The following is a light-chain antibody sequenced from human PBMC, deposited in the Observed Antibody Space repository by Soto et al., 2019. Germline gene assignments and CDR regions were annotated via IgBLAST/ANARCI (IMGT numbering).Light chain of an antibody. CDR3: SSYTRGTTQG. Sequence: LTQPASVSGSPGQSITISCTGTSRDVGGYDYVSWYQQHPGKAPKLMVSEVSNRPSGVSDRFSGSKSGNTASLTISGLQAEDEADYYCSSYTRGTTQGFGTGTKVTVL. V-gene: IGLV2-14*01. J-gene: IGLJ1*01. CDR2: EVS. CDR1: SRDVGGYDY.